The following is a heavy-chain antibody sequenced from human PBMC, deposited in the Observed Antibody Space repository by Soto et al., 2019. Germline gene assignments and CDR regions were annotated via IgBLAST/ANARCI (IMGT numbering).Heavy chain of an antibody. CDR1: GGSFSGYY. D-gene: IGHD6-6*01. CDR2: INHSGST. J-gene: IGHJ6*03. V-gene: IGHV4-34*01. CDR3: ARAALPSENYYYYMDV. Sequence: QVQLQQWGAGLLKPSETLSLTCAVYGGSFSGYYWSWIRQPPGKGLEWIGEINHSGSTNYNPSLKSRVTISVDTSKNQFSLKLSSVTAADTAVYYCARAALPSENYYYYMDVWGKGTTVTVSS.